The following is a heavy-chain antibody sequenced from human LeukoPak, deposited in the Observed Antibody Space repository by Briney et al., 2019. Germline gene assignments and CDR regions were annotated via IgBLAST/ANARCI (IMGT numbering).Heavy chain of an antibody. V-gene: IGHV3-15*01. CDR2: IRDKTGGGTS. J-gene: IGHJ4*02. D-gene: IGHD1-26*01. CDR1: GITFNYAW. Sequence: GGSLRLSCTASGITFNYAWMTWVRQAPGKGLEWVGRIRDKTGGGTSDYAAPVKGRFTTSRDDSKNMLYLQMNSLRTEDTGVYYCTTDRRELENIWGQGTLVTVSS. CDR3: TTDRRELENI.